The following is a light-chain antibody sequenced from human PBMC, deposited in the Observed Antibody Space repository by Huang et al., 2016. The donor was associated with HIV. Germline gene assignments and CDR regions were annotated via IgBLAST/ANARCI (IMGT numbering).Light chain of an antibody. CDR3: QQYNNWPPYT. J-gene: IGKJ2*01. CDR2: DAS. V-gene: IGKV3-15*01. CDR1: QSVSSN. Sequence: EIVMTQSPATLSVSPGERATLSCRASQSVSSNLAWYQQKPGQAPRLLIYDASTRATGIPARFSGSVSGTEFTLTISSLQSEDFAIYCCQQYNNWPPYTFGQGTKLEIK.